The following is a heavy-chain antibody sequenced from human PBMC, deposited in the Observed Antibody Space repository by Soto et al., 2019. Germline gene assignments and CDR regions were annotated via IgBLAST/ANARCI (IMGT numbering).Heavy chain of an antibody. J-gene: IGHJ6*03. V-gene: IGHV1-18*01. CDR3: ARDLQGGLSNYYYLLDV. CDR2: ISAYNGNT. D-gene: IGHD3-16*01. Sequence: ASVKVSCKASGYTFTSYGISWVRQAPGQGLEWMGWISAYNGNTNYAQKLQGRVTMTTDTSTSTAYMELRSLRSEDTAVYYCARDLQGGLSNYYYLLDVWGKGTTVTVSS. CDR1: GYTFTSYG.